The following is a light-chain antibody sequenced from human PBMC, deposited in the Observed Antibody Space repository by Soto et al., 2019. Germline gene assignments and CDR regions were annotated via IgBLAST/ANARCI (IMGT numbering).Light chain of an antibody. CDR3: QQSYSTTIT. CDR1: QSISSY. V-gene: IGKV1-39*01. Sequence: DIQITQSPSSLSASVGGRVTITCRASQSISSYLNWYQQKPGKAPKLLIYAASSLQSGVPSRFSGSGSGTDFTLTISSLQPEDFATYYCQQSYSTTITFGQGTRLEI. CDR2: AAS. J-gene: IGKJ5*01.